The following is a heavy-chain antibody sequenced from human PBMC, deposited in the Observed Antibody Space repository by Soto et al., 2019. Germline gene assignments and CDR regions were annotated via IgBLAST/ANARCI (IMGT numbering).Heavy chain of an antibody. Sequence: ASVKVSCKASGGTFSSYAISWVRQAPGQGLEWMGGIIPIFGTANYAQKFQGRVTITADESTSTAYMELSSLRSEDTAVHYCARVGDSNLYYFDYWGQGTLVTVSS. V-gene: IGHV1-69*13. J-gene: IGHJ4*02. CDR2: IIPIFGTA. CDR1: GGTFSSYA. D-gene: IGHD3-22*01. CDR3: ARVGDSNLYYFDY.